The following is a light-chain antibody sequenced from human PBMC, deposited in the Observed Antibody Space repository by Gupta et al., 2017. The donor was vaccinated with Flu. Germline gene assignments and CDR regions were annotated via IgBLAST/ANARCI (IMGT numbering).Light chain of an antibody. CDR2: AAS. CDR1: QRIATN. Sequence: EVVLTQSPATLSVSPGERATLSCRVSQRIATNVAWYQHKPGQAPRLLIYAASTRATDVPARFSGSGSGPEFTLTISSLQSEDFAVYFCQQYNNWPLAFGQGTKLEIK. J-gene: IGKJ2*01. CDR3: QQYNNWPLA. V-gene: IGKV3-15*01.